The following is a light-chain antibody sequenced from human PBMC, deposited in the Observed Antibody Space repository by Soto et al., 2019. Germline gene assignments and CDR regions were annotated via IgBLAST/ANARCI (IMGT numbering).Light chain of an antibody. CDR3: AAWDDSLSGPV. J-gene: IGLJ2*01. CDR2: SSH. CDR1: SSNIESNT. V-gene: IGLV1-44*01. Sequence: QSVLTQPPSTSGTPGQRVTISCSGTSSNIESNTVSWYQQLPGTAPKLLIYSSHQRPSGVPDRLSGSKSGTSASLAISGLQSDDEADYYCAAWDDSLSGPVFGGGTKGTVL.